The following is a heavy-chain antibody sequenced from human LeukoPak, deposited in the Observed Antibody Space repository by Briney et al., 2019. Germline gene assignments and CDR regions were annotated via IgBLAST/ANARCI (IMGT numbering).Heavy chain of an antibody. CDR1: GYTFTSYY. Sequence: ASVKVSCKASGYTFTSYYMHWVRQAPGQGLEWMGIINPSGGSTSYAQKFQGRVTMTRDMSTSTVYMELSSLGSEDTAVYYCARVSSSTPWSDPWGQGTLVTVSS. CDR3: ARVSSSTPWSDP. J-gene: IGHJ5*02. V-gene: IGHV1-46*01. CDR2: INPSGGST. D-gene: IGHD6-6*01.